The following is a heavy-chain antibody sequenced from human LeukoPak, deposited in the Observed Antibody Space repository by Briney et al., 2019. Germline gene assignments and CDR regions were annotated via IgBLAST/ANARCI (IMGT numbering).Heavy chain of an antibody. D-gene: IGHD2-15*01. V-gene: IGHV1-2*02. Sequence: ASVKVSCKASGYTFTGYYMHWVRQAPGQGLEWMGWINPNSGGTNYAQKFQGRVTMTRDTSISTAYMELSRLRSDDTAVYYCARGTPLLGYCSSGSCYPPGPFDYWGQGTLVTVSS. J-gene: IGHJ4*02. CDR1: GYTFTGYY. CDR2: INPNSGGT. CDR3: ARGTPLLGYCSSGSCYPPGPFDY.